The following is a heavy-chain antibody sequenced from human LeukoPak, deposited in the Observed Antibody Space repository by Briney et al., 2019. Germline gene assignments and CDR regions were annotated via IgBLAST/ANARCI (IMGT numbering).Heavy chain of an antibody. V-gene: IGHV3-7*01. J-gene: IGHJ4*02. CDR3: ARFLVDPYYYDSSGSDAFDY. D-gene: IGHD3-22*01. CDR1: GFTFNTFW. Sequence: GGSLRLSCAASGFTFNTFWMSWVRQTPGKGLEWVANIKEDGTKKYYVDSVKGRFTISRDNAKNSLYLQMNSLRAEDTAVYYCARFLVDPYYYDSSGSDAFDYWGQGTLVTVSS. CDR2: IKEDGTKK.